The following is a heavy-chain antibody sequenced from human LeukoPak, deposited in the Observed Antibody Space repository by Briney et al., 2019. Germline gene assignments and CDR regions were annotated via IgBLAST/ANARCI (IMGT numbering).Heavy chain of an antibody. D-gene: IGHD5-24*01. CDR2: ISPSGDIK. Sequence: GGTLRLSCVASGFTFSRHGMNWVRKAPGKGLEWVSGISPSGDIKYYVDSVKGRFTVSRDNSKNTLYLQINSLRADDTAVYHCAKDDAWLQFNDWGQGTLVTVSS. J-gene: IGHJ4*02. CDR3: AKDDAWLQFND. CDR1: GFTFSRHG. V-gene: IGHV3-23*01.